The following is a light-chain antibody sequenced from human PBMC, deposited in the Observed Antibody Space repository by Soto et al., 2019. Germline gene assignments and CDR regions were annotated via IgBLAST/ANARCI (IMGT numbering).Light chain of an antibody. V-gene: IGLV2-14*01. CDR1: ISDIGGYNF. CDR2: DVN. Sequence: QSALTQPASVSGSPGQSITISCTGTISDIGGYNFISWYQHHPGKAPKLVISDVNNRPSGISYRLSGSKRGNTASLTISGLQADDEADYYCASYTRTTTLVFGGGTKVTVL. J-gene: IGLJ2*01. CDR3: ASYTRTTTLV.